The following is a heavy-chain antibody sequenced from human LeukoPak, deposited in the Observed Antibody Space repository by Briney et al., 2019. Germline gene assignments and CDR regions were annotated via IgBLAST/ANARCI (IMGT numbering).Heavy chain of an antibody. CDR3: ARTEMATKVYYFDY. V-gene: IGHV4-34*01. CDR1: GGSFSGYY. Sequence: PSETLSLTCAVYGGSFSGYYWSWIRQPPGKGLEWIGEINHSGSTNYNPSLKSRVTTSVDTSKNQFSLKLSSVTAADTAVYYCARTEMATKVYYFDYWGQGTLVTVSS. J-gene: IGHJ4*02. D-gene: IGHD5-24*01. CDR2: INHSGST.